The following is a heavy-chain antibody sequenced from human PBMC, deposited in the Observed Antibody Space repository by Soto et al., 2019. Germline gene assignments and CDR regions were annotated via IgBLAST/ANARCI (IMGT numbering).Heavy chain of an antibody. Sequence: QVQLVQSGAEVKKPGASVKVSCKASGYTFTSYGISWVRQAPGQGLEWMGWISAYNGNTNYAQKLQGRVTMTTDTSTSTADMELRRLGSDDTAVYYCAGDEGAAAGAEYFQHWGQGTLVTVSS. CDR3: AGDEGAAAGAEYFQH. CDR1: GYTFTSYG. V-gene: IGHV1-18*01. CDR2: ISAYNGNT. D-gene: IGHD6-13*01. J-gene: IGHJ1*01.